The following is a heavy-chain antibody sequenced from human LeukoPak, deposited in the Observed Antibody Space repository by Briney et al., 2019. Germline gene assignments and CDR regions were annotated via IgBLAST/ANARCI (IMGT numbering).Heavy chain of an antibody. CDR3: VKDDRGDWSGDFDY. CDR2: VWHDGSSE. Sequence: GRSLRLSCAASGFIFTSYGMHWVRQAPGKGLEWVAVVWHDGSSEFYADSVRGRFSISRDDSKNTLYLQMNSLRAEDTALYYCVKDDRGDWSGDFDYWGQGTLVTVSS. J-gene: IGHJ4*02. V-gene: IGHV3-33*06. D-gene: IGHD2-21*01. CDR1: GFIFTSYG.